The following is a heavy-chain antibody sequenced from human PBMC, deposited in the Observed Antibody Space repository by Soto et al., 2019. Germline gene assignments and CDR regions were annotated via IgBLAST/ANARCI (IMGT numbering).Heavy chain of an antibody. CDR3: ARRAVVAVTGSLDNWLDP. D-gene: IGHD2-21*01. CDR1: GGSITSYN. Sequence: SETLSLTCAVSGGSITSYNWNWLRQPPGKALEWIGYVYNSGSTNYNPSLKSRVTISVDTSKNQFSLKVNSVTAADTAVYYCARRAVVAVTGSLDNWLDPWGQGILVTVSS. J-gene: IGHJ5*02. V-gene: IGHV4-59*01. CDR2: VYNSGST.